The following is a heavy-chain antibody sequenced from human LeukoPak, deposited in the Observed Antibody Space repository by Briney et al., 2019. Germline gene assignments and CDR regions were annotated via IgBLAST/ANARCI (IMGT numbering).Heavy chain of an antibody. J-gene: IGHJ5*02. V-gene: IGHV4-34*01. CDR2: INHSGST. CDR1: GFTFSSYW. D-gene: IGHD4-17*01. Sequence: GSLRLSCAASGFTFSSYWMSWVRQPPGKGLEWIGEINHSGSTNYNPSLKSRVTISVDTSKNQFSLKLSSVTAADTAVYYCARHPPLYGNTNWFDPWGQGTLVTVSS. CDR3: ARHPPLYGNTNWFDP.